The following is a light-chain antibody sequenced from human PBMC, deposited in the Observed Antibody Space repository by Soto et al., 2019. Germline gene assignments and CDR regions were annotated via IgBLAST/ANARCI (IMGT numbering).Light chain of an antibody. CDR2: RND. CDR3: ATWDDSLSGVL. V-gene: IGLV1-47*01. J-gene: IGLJ2*01. CDR1: TSNIGRNF. Sequence: QSVLTQVPSESGTPGQTVTISCSGGTSNIGRNFVHWYQHLPGTAPKLLIYRNDERPSGIPVRFFGSKSDTSAYLTIIGLRSEDEADYYCATWDDSLSGVLFGGGTQLTVL.